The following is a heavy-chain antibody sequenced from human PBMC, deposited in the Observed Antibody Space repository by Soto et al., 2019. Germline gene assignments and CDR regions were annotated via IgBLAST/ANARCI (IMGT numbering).Heavy chain of an antibody. CDR2: IKQDGSEK. J-gene: IGHJ4*02. CDR1: GFTFSAYW. V-gene: IGHV3-7*05. Sequence: EVHLVESGGDLVQPGGSLRLSCAASGFTFSAYWMQWVRQAPGKGLEWVAIIKQDGSEKYYVDSVTGRFTISRDNAKNSLYLQMSSLRAEDTAMYYCVGSRGWVFDYCGQGTLGTVSS. CDR3: VGSRGWVFDY. D-gene: IGHD6-19*01.